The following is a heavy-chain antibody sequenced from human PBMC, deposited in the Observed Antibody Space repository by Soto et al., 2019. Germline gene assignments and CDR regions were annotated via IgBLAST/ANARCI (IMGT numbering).Heavy chain of an antibody. J-gene: IGHJ6*02. CDR2: ISGSGGST. CDR3: ARSVLMPEVWSVYYEAR. V-gene: IGHV3-23*01. Sequence: SGGSLRLSCAASGFTFSSYAMSWVRQAPGKGLEWVSAISGSGGSTYYADSVKGRFTISRDNSKNTLYLQMNSLRAEDTAVYYCARSVLMPEVWSVYYEARWSQVTTVSVS. D-gene: IGHD3-3*01. CDR1: GFTFSSYA.